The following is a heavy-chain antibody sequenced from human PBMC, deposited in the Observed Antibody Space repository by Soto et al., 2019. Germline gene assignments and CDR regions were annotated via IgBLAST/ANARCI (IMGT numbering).Heavy chain of an antibody. Sequence: SETLSLTCTVSGGSISSYYWSWIRQPPGKGLEWIGYIYYSGSTNYNPSLKSRVTISVDTSKNQFSLKLSSVTAADTAVYYCARLSYDFWSGYYSLEGVFDYWGQGTLVTVSS. J-gene: IGHJ4*02. V-gene: IGHV4-59*08. CDR2: IYYSGST. D-gene: IGHD3-3*01. CDR3: ARLSYDFWSGYYSLEGVFDY. CDR1: GGSISSYY.